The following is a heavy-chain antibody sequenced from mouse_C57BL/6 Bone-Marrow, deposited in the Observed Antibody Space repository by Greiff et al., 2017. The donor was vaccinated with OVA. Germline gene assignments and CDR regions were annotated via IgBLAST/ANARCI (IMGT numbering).Heavy chain of an antibody. CDR2: IYIGNGYT. CDR1: GYTFTSYG. Sequence: VQLKQSGAELVRPGSSVKMSCKTSGYTFTSYGINWVKQRPGQGLEWIGYIYIGNGYTEYNEKFKGKATLTSDTSSSTAYMQLSSLTSEDSAIYFCARREVWYYGRAGYFDYWGQGTTLTVSS. D-gene: IGHD1-1*01. V-gene: IGHV1-58*01. J-gene: IGHJ2*01. CDR3: ARREVWYYGRAGYFDY.